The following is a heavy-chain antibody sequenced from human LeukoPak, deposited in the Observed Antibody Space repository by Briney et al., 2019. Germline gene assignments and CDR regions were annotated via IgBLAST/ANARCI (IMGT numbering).Heavy chain of an antibody. J-gene: IGHJ3*02. D-gene: IGHD3-10*01. CDR2: IYHSGST. Sequence: SGTLSLTYAVSGGSISSSNWWSWVRQPPGKGLEWIGEIYHSGSTNYNPSLKSRVTISVDKSKNQFSLKLSSVSAADTAVYYCARSYGSGTYDAFDIWGQGTMVTVSS. CDR3: ARSYGSGTYDAFDI. V-gene: IGHV4-4*02. CDR1: GGSISSSNW.